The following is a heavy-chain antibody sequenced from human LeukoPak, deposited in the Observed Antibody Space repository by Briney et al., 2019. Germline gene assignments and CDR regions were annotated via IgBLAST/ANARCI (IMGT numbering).Heavy chain of an antibody. V-gene: IGHV4-30-2*01. CDR3: AGGPKIAAAGTGY. CDR2: IYHSGST. J-gene: IGHJ4*02. CDR1: GGSISSGGYS. Sequence: PSETLSLTCTVSGGSISSGGYSWSWIRQPPGKGLEWIGYIYHSGSTYYNPSLKSRVTISVDRSKNQFSLKLSSVTAADTAVYYCAGGPKIAAAGTGYWGQGTLVTVSS. D-gene: IGHD6-13*01.